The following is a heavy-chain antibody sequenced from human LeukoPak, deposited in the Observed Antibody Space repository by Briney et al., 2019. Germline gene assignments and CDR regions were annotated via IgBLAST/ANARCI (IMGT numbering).Heavy chain of an antibody. J-gene: IGHJ4*02. Sequence: PSETLSLTCTVSGGSISSSSYYWGWIRQPPGKGLEWIGRIYYSGSTYYNPSLKSRVTISVDTSENQFSLKLSSVTAADTAVYYCASLSRGLAYCGGDCYYDYWGQGTLVTVSS. D-gene: IGHD2-21*01. CDR3: ASLSRGLAYCGGDCYYDY. CDR1: GGSISSSSYY. V-gene: IGHV4-39*01. CDR2: IYYSGST.